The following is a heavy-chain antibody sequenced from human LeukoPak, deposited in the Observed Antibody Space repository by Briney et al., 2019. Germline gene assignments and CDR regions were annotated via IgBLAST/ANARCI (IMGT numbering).Heavy chain of an antibody. V-gene: IGHV1-2*06. J-gene: IGHJ4*02. Sequence: GASVTVSCTASGYTFTGYYMHWVRQAPGQGLEWMGRINPNSGGTNYAQKFQGRVTMTRDTSISTAYMELSRLRSDDTAVYYCATVRPEYSSGWVDYWGQGTLVTVSS. CDR2: INPNSGGT. D-gene: IGHD6-19*01. CDR1: GYTFTGYY. CDR3: ATVRPEYSSGWVDY.